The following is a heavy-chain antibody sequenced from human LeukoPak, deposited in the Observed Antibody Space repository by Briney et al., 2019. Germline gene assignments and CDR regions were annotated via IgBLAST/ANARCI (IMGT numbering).Heavy chain of an antibody. CDR1: GGTFSSYA. J-gene: IGHJ3*02. CDR3: ARRPSYGDRDAFDI. CDR2: IIPIFGTA. Sequence: SVKVSCKASGGTFSSYAISWVRQAPGQGLEWMGRIIPIFGTANYAQKFQGRVTITTDESTSTAYMELSSLRSEDTALYYCARRPSYGDRDAFDIWGQGTMVTVSS. V-gene: IGHV1-69*05. D-gene: IGHD4-17*01.